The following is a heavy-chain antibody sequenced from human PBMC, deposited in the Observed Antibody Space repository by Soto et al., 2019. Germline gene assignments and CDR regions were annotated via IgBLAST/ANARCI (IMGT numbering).Heavy chain of an antibody. J-gene: IGHJ1*01. Sequence: QVQLVESGGGVVQPGRSLRLSCAASGFTFSSYGMHWVRQAPGKGLEWVAVIWYDGSNKYNADSVKGRFTITRDNSKNTLYLQMNSLRAEDTAVYYCARDSGYSSGWYGYFQHWGQGTLVTVSS. CDR1: GFTFSSYG. D-gene: IGHD6-19*01. CDR3: ARDSGYSSGWYGYFQH. V-gene: IGHV3-33*01. CDR2: IWYDGSNK.